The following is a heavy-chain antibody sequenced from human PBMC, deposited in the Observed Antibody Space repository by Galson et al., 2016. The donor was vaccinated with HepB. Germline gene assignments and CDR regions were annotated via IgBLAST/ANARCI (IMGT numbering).Heavy chain of an antibody. CDR3: ARDYIMMTVTWGPDY. V-gene: IGHV3-30*03. Sequence: SLRLSCAASGFTFSRYGIHWVRQAPGKGLEWVAVISYDGSHKFYADSVRGRFTISRDNSEETVYLQMNSLRAEDTAVYYCARDYIMMTVTWGPDYWGQGTLVSVSS. J-gene: IGHJ4*02. CDR2: ISYDGSHK. D-gene: IGHD4-17*01. CDR1: GFTFSRYG.